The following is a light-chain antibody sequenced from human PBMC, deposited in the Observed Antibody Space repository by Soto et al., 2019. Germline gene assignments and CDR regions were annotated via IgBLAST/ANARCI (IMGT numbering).Light chain of an antibody. CDR3: CSYAGSYTVV. Sequence: QSALTQPRSVSGSPGQSVTISCTGTSSDVGGYSYVSWYQQHPGKAPKLMIFVVTRRPSGVPDRFSGSKTGNTASLTISGLQTEDEADYYCCSYAGSYTVVFGGGTQLTVL. V-gene: IGLV2-11*01. J-gene: IGLJ7*01. CDR1: SSDVGGYSY. CDR2: VVT.